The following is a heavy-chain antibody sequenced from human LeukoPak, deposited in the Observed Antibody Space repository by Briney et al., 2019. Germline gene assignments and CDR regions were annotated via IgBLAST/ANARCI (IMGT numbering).Heavy chain of an antibody. J-gene: IGHJ3*02. CDR1: GFTFSSYA. Sequence: GGSLRLSCAASGFTFSSYAMHWVRQAPGKGLEWVAVISYDGSNKYYADSVKGRFTISRDNSKNTLYLQMNSLRAEDTAVYYCAGQVGWELSGDAFDIWGQGTMVTVSS. D-gene: IGHD1-26*01. V-gene: IGHV3-30*04. CDR2: ISYDGSNK. CDR3: AGQVGWELSGDAFDI.